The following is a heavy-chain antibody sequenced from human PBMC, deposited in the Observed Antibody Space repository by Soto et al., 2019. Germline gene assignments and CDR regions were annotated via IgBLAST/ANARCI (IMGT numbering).Heavy chain of an antibody. D-gene: IGHD3-10*01. CDR2: ISDSGGDT. CDR1: GFTFNNYA. CDR3: AKDPYYYGSRSHFDY. Sequence: GGSLRLSCAASGFTFNNYAMNWVRQAPGQGLAWVSTISDSGGDTYYADSVNGRFTISRDNSRNTLYLQMNSLRAEDTAVYYCAKDPYYYGSRSHFDYWGQGALVTVSS. J-gene: IGHJ4*02. V-gene: IGHV3-23*01.